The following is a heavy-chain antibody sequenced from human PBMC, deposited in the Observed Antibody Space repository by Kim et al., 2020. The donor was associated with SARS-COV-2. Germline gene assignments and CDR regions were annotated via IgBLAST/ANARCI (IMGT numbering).Heavy chain of an antibody. Sequence: SETLSLTCAVSGDSITSSNWWSWVRQPPGKGLEWVGEIFHIGSTKYNSSLKSRVTLSADTSKNQFSLQLTSVTAADTAVYYCAKVSLAGTSLDSWGQGMLVTVSS. V-gene: IGHV4-4*02. CDR3: AKVSLAGTSLDS. D-gene: IGHD6-19*01. J-gene: IGHJ4*02. CDR1: GDSITSSNW. CDR2: IFHIGST.